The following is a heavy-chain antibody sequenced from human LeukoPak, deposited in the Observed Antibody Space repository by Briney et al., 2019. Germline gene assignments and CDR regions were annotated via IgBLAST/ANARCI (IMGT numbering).Heavy chain of an antibody. CDR2: ISYDGSNK. V-gene: IGHV3-30*03. J-gene: IGHJ4*02. D-gene: IGHD3-3*01. CDR3: AREVTYDFWSGNSFDY. Sequence: GGSLRLSCAASGFTFSSYGMHWVRQAPGKGLEWVAVISYDGSNKYYADSVKGRFTISRDNSKNTLYLQMNSLRAEDTAVYYCAREVTYDFWSGNSFDYWGQGTLVTVSS. CDR1: GFTFSSYG.